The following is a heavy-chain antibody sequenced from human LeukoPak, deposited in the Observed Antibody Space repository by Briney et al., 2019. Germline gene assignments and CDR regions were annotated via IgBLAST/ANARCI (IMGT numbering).Heavy chain of an antibody. CDR1: GGSISSSSYY. CDR2: IHHSKSS. Sequence: SETLSLTCTVSGGSISSSSYYWGWIRQPPGKGLEWIGEIHHSKSSNYYPSLKSRVTISVDKSKNQFSLELNSVTAADTAVYYCARGGDWLFDYWGQGILVTVSS. J-gene: IGHJ4*02. CDR3: ARGGDWLFDY. V-gene: IGHV4-39*07. D-gene: IGHD2-21*02.